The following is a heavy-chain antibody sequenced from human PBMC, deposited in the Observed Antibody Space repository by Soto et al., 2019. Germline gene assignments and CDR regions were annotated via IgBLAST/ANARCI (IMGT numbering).Heavy chain of an antibody. D-gene: IGHD4-17*01. CDR3: ANAEHSHYGDPEAEYFQH. CDR1: GFTFSSYA. CDR2: ISYDGSNK. V-gene: IGHV3-30-3*01. Sequence: QVQLVESGGGAVQPGRSLRLSCAASGFTFSSYAMHWVRQAPGKGLEWVAVISYDGSNKYYADSVKGRFTISRDNSKNTLYLQMNSLRAEDTAVYYCANAEHSHYGDPEAEYFQHWGQGTLVTVSS. J-gene: IGHJ1*01.